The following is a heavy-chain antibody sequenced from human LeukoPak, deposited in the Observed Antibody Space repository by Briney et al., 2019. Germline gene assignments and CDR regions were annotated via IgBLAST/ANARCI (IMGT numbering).Heavy chain of an antibody. CDR3: AREDRVAGTCPAY. Sequence: ASVKVSCKASGGTFSSYAISWVQQAPGQGLEWMGIINPSGGSTSYAQKFQGRVTMTRDTSTSTVYMELSSLRSEDTAVYYCAREDRVAGTCPAYWGQGTLVTVSS. CDR2: INPSGGST. J-gene: IGHJ4*02. CDR1: GGTFSSYA. V-gene: IGHV1-46*01. D-gene: IGHD6-19*01.